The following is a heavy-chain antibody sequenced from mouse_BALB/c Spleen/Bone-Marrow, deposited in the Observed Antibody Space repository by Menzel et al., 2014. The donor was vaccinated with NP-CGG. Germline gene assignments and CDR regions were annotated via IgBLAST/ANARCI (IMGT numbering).Heavy chain of an antibody. Sequence: LVESGAELVKPGAPVKLSCKASGYTFTRYWMNWVKQRPGRGLEWIGRIDPSDSETHYNQKFKDKATLTVDKSSSTAYIQLSSLTSEDSAVYYCARDGNYYFDYWGQGTTLTVSS. V-gene: IGHV1-69*02. CDR1: GYTFTRYW. D-gene: IGHD2-1*01. CDR2: IDPSDSET. J-gene: IGHJ2*01. CDR3: ARDGNYYFDY.